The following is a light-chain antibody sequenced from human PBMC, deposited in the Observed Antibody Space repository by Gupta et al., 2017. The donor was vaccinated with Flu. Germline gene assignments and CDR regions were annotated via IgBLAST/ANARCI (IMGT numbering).Light chain of an antibody. Sequence: IVMTQTPLSLPVTPEEPASISCSSSQSLLDSDDGNTYLDWYLKKPGQSTQLLNYTLSYRACGAPDRFSGSGSGTYFILNIRREQAEYVGLYYCMKRRTFRTFGHGTKVDIK. J-gene: IGKJ3*01. CDR1: QSLLDSDDGNTY. CDR3: MKRRTFRT. V-gene: IGKV2-40*01. CDR2: TLS.